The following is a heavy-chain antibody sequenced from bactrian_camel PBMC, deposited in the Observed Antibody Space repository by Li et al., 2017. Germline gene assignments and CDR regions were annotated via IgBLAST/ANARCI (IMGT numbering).Heavy chain of an antibody. CDR3: AETLFTYAENY. CDR2: INSGGGTT. J-gene: IGHJ4*01. CDR1: DLRASGYL. Sequence: HVQLVESGGGLVQPGGSLRLSCAVSDLRASGYLMSWFRQAPGKGLEWVSAINSGGGTTYYADSFEGRCTISRDNAKNTLYLQLNSLKTEDTAIYYCAETLFTYAENYWGQGTQVTVS. V-gene: IGHV3S1*01. D-gene: IGHD1*01.